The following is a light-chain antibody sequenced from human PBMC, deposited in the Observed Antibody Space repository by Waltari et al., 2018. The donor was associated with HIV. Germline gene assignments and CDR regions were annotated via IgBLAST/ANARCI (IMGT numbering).Light chain of an antibody. CDR1: QYISTY. CDR2: TSS. J-gene: IGKJ2*01. CDR3: QQSYRRPYT. Sequence: DIQMTQSPSSLSASVGDSVTITCRTSQYISTYLNWYQQRPGKAPNLLFHTSSTLQGGVPSRFSGSGSGTDFALTLSSVQPDEFATYYCQQSYRRPYTCGQGTRLEIK. V-gene: IGKV1-39*01.